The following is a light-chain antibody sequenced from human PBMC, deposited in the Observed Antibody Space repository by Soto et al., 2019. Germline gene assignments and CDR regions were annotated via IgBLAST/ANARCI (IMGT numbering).Light chain of an antibody. V-gene: IGLV2-11*01. CDR1: RSVVGGYNY. CDR3: CSYAGSYTYV. J-gene: IGLJ1*01. CDR2: DVS. Sequence: QSVLTQPRSVSGSPGQSVTISCTGTRSVVGGYNYVSWYQQHPGKAPKLMIYDVSKRPSGVPDRFSGSKSGNTASLTISGLQAEDEADYYCCSYAGSYTYVFGTGTKVTVL.